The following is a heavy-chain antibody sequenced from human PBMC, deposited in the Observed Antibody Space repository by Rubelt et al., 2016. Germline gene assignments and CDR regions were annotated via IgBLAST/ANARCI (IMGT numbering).Heavy chain of an antibody. CDR3: ARAPRLRRFDP. V-gene: IGHV4-34*01. D-gene: IGHD4-17*01. J-gene: IGHJ5*02. Sequence: NPSLKSRVTISVDTSKNQFSLKLSSVTAADTAVYYCARAPRLRRFDPWGQGTLVTVSS.